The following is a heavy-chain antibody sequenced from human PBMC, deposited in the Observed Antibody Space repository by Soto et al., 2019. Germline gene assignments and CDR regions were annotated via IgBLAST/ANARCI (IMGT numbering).Heavy chain of an antibody. V-gene: IGHV1-69*02. D-gene: IGHD3-16*01. J-gene: IGHJ6*02. CDR2: ITPVLDMA. Sequence: QVQLVQSGAEVKKPGSSVRVSCKASGGTFSSNTLSWVRQAPGQGLEWMGRITPVLDMADYEQKFQDRLTITAGKSTTTVYMELGSLRSEDTASYYCARAISSGGRFSGMDVWGQGTTVTVSS. CDR1: GGTFSSNT. CDR3: ARAISSGGRFSGMDV.